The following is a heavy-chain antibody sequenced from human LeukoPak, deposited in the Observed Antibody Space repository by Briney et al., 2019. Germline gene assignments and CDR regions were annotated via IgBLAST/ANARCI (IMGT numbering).Heavy chain of an antibody. J-gene: IGHJ5*02. CDR2: IYSGGDT. CDR1: GFTVSNYY. CDR3: ARDPDA. V-gene: IGHV3-66*01. Sequence: GGSLRLSCAASGFTVSNYYMSWGREAPGEGQERVSVIYSGGDTYHADSVKGRFTLSRDNSKNTLYLQMNSLRAEDTAVYYCARDPDAWGQGTLVTVSS.